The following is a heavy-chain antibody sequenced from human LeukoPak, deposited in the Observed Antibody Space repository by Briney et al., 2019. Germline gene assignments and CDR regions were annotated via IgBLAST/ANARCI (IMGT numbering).Heavy chain of an antibody. J-gene: IGHJ4*02. CDR1: GYSFTSYA. CDR3: ARDYWNYFDY. CDR2: INTNTGDP. V-gene: IGHV7-4-1*02. Sequence: ASVKVSCKASGYSFTSYAMSWVRQAPGQGLGWMGWINTNTGDPMYAQGFTGRLVFSLDTSVSTAYLQISSLKAEDTAVYYCARDYWNYFDYWGQGTLVTVSS. D-gene: IGHD1-1*01.